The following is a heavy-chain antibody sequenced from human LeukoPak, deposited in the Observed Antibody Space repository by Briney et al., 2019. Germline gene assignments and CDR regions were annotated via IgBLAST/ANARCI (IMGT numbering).Heavy chain of an antibody. CDR2: ISSSYI. V-gene: IGHV3-21*01. D-gene: IGHD2-2*01. Sequence: GGSLRLSCAASGFTFSSYSMNWVRQAPGKGLEWVSSISSSYIYYADSVKGRFTISRDNAKNSLYLQMNSLRAEDTAVYYCARERRCSSTSCPFDYWGQGTLVTVSS. CDR1: GFTFSSYS. CDR3: ARERRCSSTSCPFDY. J-gene: IGHJ4*02.